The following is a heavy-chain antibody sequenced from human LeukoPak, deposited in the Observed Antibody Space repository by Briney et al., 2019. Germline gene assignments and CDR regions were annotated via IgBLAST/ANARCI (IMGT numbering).Heavy chain of an antibody. V-gene: IGHV3-9*01. J-gene: IGHJ6*03. CDR1: GFTFDDYA. Sequence: GGSLRLSCAASGFTFDDYAMHWVRQAPGKGLEWVSGISWNSGSIGYADSVKGRFTISRDNSKNTLYLQMNSLRAEDTAIYYCAKNGDRGAYCTGGTCYPYFYYYMDVWGKGTTVTI. D-gene: IGHD2-15*01. CDR2: ISWNSGSI. CDR3: AKNGDRGAYCTGGTCYPYFYYYMDV.